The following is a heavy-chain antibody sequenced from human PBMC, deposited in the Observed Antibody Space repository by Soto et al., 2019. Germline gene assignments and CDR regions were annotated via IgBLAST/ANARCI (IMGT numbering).Heavy chain of an antibody. Sequence: AVKVSCEASLGTFRSYAISWVRQALGQGLEWMGGIIPIFGTANYAQKFQGRVTITADESTSTAYMELNSLRAEDTALYYCAKTETPVVTRVSAYLGQGTPVTVSS. CDR1: LGTFRSYA. D-gene: IGHD4-17*01. CDR3: AKTETPVVTRVSAY. V-gene: IGHV1-69*01. J-gene: IGHJ4*02. CDR2: IIPIFGTA.